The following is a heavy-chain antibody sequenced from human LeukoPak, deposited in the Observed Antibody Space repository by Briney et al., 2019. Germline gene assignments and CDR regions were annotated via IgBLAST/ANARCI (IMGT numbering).Heavy chain of an antibody. CDR3: ARAPRLWFGELPAYFDY. V-gene: IGHV4-59*01. Sequence: SETLSLTCAVYGGSFSGYYWSWIRQPPGKGLEWIGYIYYSGSTNYNPSLKSRVTISVDTSKNQFSLKLSSVTAADTAVYYCARAPRLWFGELPAYFDYWGQGTLVTVSS. CDR1: GGSFSGYY. D-gene: IGHD3-10*01. CDR2: IYYSGST. J-gene: IGHJ4*02.